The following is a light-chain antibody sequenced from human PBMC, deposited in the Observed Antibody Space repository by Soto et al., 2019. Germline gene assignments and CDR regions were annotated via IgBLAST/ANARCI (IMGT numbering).Light chain of an antibody. CDR3: SSYAGAHIV. Sequence: SVLTQPPSASGSPGQSVAISCTGTSSDVGGYNYVSWYQQYPGKAPKLMIYDVSKRPSGVPDRFSGSKSGNTASLTVSGLQAEDEADYYCSSYAGAHIVFGTGTKVTVL. J-gene: IGLJ1*01. V-gene: IGLV2-8*01. CDR1: SSDVGGYNY. CDR2: DVS.